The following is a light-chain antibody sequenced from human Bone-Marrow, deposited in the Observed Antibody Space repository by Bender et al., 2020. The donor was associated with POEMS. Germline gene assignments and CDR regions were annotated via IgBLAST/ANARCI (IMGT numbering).Light chain of an antibody. CDR1: KLGDAY. CDR2: QDA. Sequence: SYELTQPPSVSVSPGQTVSITCSGDKLGDAYVCWYQQKPGQSPVLVIYQDAKRPSGLPDRFSGSKSGTSASLAITGLQSDDEDIYFCVAWDASLNGWVFGRGTKLTVL. J-gene: IGLJ3*02. CDR3: VAWDASLNGWV. V-gene: IGLV3-1*01.